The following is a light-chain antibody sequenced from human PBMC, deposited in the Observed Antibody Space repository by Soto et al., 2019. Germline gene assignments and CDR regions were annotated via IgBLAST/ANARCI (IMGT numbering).Light chain of an antibody. CDR2: DVS. Sequence: QSALTQPASVSGSPGQSITISCTGTISDVGGYNYVSWYQQHPGKAPKLMIFDVSNRPSGVSNRFSGSKSGYTASLTISGLQAEDEGDYYCSSYTNSTTYVSGTGTKLTVL. CDR1: ISDVGGYNY. CDR3: SSYTNSTTYV. V-gene: IGLV2-14*03. J-gene: IGLJ1*01.